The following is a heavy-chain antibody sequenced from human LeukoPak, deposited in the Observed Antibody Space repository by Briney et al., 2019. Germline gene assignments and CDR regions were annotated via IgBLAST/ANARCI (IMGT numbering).Heavy chain of an antibody. V-gene: IGHV1-69*01. J-gene: IGHJ4*02. CDR3: ASYGDYEFDY. Sequence: SVKVSCKASGGTFSSYAISWVRQAPGQGLEWMGGIIPIFGTANSAQKFQGRVTITADESTSTAYMELSSLRSEDTAVYYCASYGDYEFDYWGQGTLVTVSS. CDR2: IIPIFGTA. CDR1: GGTFSSYA. D-gene: IGHD4-17*01.